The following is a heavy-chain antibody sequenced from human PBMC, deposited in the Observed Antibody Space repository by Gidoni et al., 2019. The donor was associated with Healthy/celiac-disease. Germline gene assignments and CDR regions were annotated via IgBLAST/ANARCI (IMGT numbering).Heavy chain of an antibody. Sequence: QVQLLESGGGVAPPGRSLRLSCAASAFPFSSYGMHWVRQAPGKGLEWVAVISYDGSNKYYADSVKGRFTISRDNSKNTLYLQMNSLRAEDTAVYYCARYPRPVWFRELSPDYWGQGTLVTVSS. V-gene: IGHV3-30*03. CDR3: ARYPRPVWFRELSPDY. J-gene: IGHJ4*02. D-gene: IGHD3-10*01. CDR1: AFPFSSYG. CDR2: ISYDGSNK.